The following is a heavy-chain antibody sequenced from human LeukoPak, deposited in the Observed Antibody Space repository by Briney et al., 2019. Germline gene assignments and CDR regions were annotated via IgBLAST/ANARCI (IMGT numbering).Heavy chain of an antibody. J-gene: IGHJ4*02. CDR3: AREVGTFNY. CDR2: ISASGGST. CDR1: GFTFSDFG. Sequence: PGGSLRLSCAASGFTFSDFGMSWVRQASGMGLERVSVISASGGSTYYADSVKGRFTISRDNSKDTLYLQLNSLRVEDTAVYYCAREVGTFNYWGQGALVTVSS. V-gene: IGHV3-23*01. D-gene: IGHD1-26*01.